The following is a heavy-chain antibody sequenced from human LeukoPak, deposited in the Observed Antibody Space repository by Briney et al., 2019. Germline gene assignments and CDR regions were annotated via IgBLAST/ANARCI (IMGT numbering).Heavy chain of an antibody. CDR2: IYYSGST. CDR3: ARVYGGNSWYLDY. J-gene: IGHJ4*02. V-gene: IGHV4-59*01. CDR1: GGSFSDYY. D-gene: IGHD4-23*01. Sequence: SETLSLTCAVYGGSFSDYYWSWIRQPPGKGLEWIGYIYYSGSTNYNPSLKSRVTISVDTSKNQFSLKLSSVTAADTAVYYCARVYGGNSWYLDYWGQGTLVTVSS.